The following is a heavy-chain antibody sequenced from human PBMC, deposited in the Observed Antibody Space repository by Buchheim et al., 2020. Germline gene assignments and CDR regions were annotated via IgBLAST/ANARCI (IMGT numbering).Heavy chain of an antibody. D-gene: IGHD2-2*01. V-gene: IGHV3-30*18. CDR1: GFTFTSFA. CDR3: AKKYAADAHSGYYFDY. CDR2: TSNDESEK. J-gene: IGHJ4*02. Sequence: QVQLVESGGGVVQPGRSLRLSCAASGFTFTSFAMHWVRQAPGKGLEWVAVTSNDESEKYYEDSVKGRFTISRDNSKDTLYLQRNRLRPEDAAVYYCAKKYAADAHSGYYFDYWGQGTL.